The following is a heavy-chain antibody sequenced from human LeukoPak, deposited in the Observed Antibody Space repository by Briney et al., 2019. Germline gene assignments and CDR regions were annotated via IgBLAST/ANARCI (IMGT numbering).Heavy chain of an antibody. CDR2: ISSRSSYI. CDR3: VRKTATEEVYFDN. V-gene: IGHV3-21*01. CDR1: GFTFTAYT. J-gene: IGHJ4*02. Sequence: GGSLRLSCAASGFTFTAYTINWVRQAPGKGLEWVSCISSRSSYIFYADLVRGRFIISRDNAKNSLYLQMNSLRPEDTAKYFCVRKTATEEVYFDNWGQGTPVTVSS.